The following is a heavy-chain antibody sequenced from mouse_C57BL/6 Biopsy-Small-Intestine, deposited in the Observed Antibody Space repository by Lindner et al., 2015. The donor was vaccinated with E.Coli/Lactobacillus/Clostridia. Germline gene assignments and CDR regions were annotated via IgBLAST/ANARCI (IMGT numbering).Heavy chain of an antibody. J-gene: IGHJ3*01. D-gene: IGHD2-4*01. CDR3: ARDDYDVGFAY. CDR1: GFTFSNYA. V-gene: IGHV5-4*01. CDR2: ISDGGSYT. Sequence: VQLQEVWGGLVKPGGSLKLSCAASGFTFSNYAMSWVRQTPEKRLEWVATISDGGSYTYYPDNVKGRFTISRDNAKNNLYLQMSHLKSEDTAMYYCARDDYDVGFAYWGQGTLVTVSA.